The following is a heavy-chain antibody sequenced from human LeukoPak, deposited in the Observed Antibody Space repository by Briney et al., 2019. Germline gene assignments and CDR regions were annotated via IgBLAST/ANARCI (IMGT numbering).Heavy chain of an antibody. CDR1: GFTFDDYA. V-gene: IGHV3-9*03. Sequence: GGSLRLSCAASGFTFDDYAMHWVRQGPGKGLEWVSGISWNSGSIGYADSVKGRFTISRDNAKNSLYLQMNSLRAEDMALYYCAKGLAAAATGAFDIWGQGTMVTVSS. CDR3: AKGLAAAATGAFDI. J-gene: IGHJ3*02. D-gene: IGHD6-13*01. CDR2: ISWNSGSI.